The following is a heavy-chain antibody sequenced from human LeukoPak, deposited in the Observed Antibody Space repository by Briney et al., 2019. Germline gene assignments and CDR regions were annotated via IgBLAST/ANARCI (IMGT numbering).Heavy chain of an antibody. V-gene: IGHV4-39*02. CDR3: ARESRPLNTDDYSNYGFDY. CDR1: GGSISSSSYY. CDR2: IYYSGST. Sequence: SETLSLTCTVSGGSISSSSYYWGWIRQPPGKGLEWIGSIYYSGSTYYNPSLKSRVTTSVDTSKNQFSLKLSSVTAADTAVYYCARESRPLNTDDYSNYGFDYWGQGTLVTVSS. J-gene: IGHJ4*02. D-gene: IGHD4-4*01.